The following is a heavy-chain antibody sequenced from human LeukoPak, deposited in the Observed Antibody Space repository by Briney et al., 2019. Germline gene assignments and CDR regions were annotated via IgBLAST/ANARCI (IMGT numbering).Heavy chain of an antibody. CDR2: ISYDGSNQ. CDR3: ARDLAPANYGDLEPLDS. V-gene: IGHV3-30-3*01. D-gene: IGHD4-17*01. J-gene: IGHJ4*02. Sequence: GRSLRLSCAASGFIFRSYVMHWVRHAPGKGLEWVAGISYDGSNQYYADPVMGRLTIQRDNPKNRLYLQMNSLRPEDTAVYYCARDLAPANYGDLEPLDSWGRGTLVTVSS. CDR1: GFIFRSYV.